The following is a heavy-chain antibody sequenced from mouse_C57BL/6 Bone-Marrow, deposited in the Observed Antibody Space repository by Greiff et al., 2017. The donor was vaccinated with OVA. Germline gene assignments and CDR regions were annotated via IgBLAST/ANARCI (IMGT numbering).Heavy chain of an antibody. Sequence: QVQLQQSGAELARPGASVKLSCKASGYTFTSYGISWVKQRTGQGLEWIGEIYPRSGNTYYNEKFKGKATLTADKSSSTAYMELRSLTSEDSAVYFSARGGNYSNYFDYWGQGTTLTGSS. CDR1: GYTFTSYG. J-gene: IGHJ2*01. V-gene: IGHV1-81*01. CDR3: ARGGNYSNYFDY. CDR2: IYPRSGNT. D-gene: IGHD2-5*01.